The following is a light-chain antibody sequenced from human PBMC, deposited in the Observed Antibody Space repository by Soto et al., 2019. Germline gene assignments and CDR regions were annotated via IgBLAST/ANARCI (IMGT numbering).Light chain of an antibody. CDR1: QSINSR. CDR2: EAS. V-gene: IGKV1-5*03. Sequence: DIPITQSPSTLSASVGDRVTITCRASQSINSRLAWYQRKPGKAPNLLIYEASILESGVPSRFSGSGSGTGFTLTISSLQPDDFATYFCQQYDTDSRMWTFGQGTKVDIK. J-gene: IGKJ1*01. CDR3: QQYDTDSRMWT.